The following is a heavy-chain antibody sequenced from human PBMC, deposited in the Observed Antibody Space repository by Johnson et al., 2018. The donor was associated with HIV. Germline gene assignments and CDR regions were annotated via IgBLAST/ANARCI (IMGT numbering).Heavy chain of an antibody. V-gene: IGHV3-20*04. CDR3: ARGTNYYDSSNYQVGNAFDF. CDR2: INWNGGST. D-gene: IGHD3-22*01. Sequence: VQLVESGGGVVRPGGSLRLSCAASGFTFEDYGMNWVRQVPGKGLEWVCGINWNGGSTSYGASVKGRFTISRDNAKKSLYLHMNSLSAEDTAFYYCARGTNYYDSSNYQVGNAFDFWGQGTRVTVSS. CDR1: GFTFEDYG. J-gene: IGHJ3*01.